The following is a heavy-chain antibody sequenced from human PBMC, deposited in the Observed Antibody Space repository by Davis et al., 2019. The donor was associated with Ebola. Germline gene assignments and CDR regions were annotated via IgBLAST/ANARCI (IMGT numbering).Heavy chain of an antibody. CDR1: GGSISGYQ. D-gene: IGHD7-27*01. CDR3: ARDYWGSLDY. V-gene: IGHV4-59*01. J-gene: IGHJ4*02. CDR2: IFNSGTA. Sequence: PLETLSLTCTVSGGSISGYQWAWVRQPPGKGLEYVGHIFNSGTAIYNSALKSRVTISLDASSNQFSLRLISVTAEDTAVYFCARDYWGSLDYWGQGTPVTVSS.